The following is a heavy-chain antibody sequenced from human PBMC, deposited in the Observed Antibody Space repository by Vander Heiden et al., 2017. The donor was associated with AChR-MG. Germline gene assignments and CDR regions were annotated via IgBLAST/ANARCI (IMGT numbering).Heavy chain of an antibody. CDR2: IKQDGSEK. V-gene: IGHV3-7*01. CDR3: ARDPTTVTTNGY. D-gene: IGHD4-17*01. CDR1: GFTFGSYW. Sequence: EVQLVESGGGLVQSGGSLILSCSASGFTFGSYWMSWVRQAPGKGLEWVANIKQDGSEKYYVDSVKGRFTISRDNARNSLYLQMNSLRAEDTAVYYCARDPTTVTTNGYWGQGTLVTVAS. J-gene: IGHJ4*02.